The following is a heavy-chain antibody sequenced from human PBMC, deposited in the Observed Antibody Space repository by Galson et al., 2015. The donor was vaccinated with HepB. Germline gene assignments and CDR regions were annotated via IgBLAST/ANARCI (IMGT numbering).Heavy chain of an antibody. CDR3: PAITMFRGIRGGGLL. CDR2: FDPEDGET. CDR1: GYTFTSYG. J-gene: IGHJ4*02. D-gene: IGHD3-10*01. Sequence: SVKVSCKASGYTFTSYGISWVRQAPGQGLEWMGGFDPEDGETTHAQKFQGRVTMTEETSTDTASMELSSLRSEDTAGYYCPAITMFRGIRGGGLLWGPGTLVTVSS. V-gene: IGHV1-24*01.